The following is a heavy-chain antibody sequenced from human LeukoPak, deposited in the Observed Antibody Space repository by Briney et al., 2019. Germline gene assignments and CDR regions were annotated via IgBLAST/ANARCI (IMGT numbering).Heavy chain of an antibody. CDR3: ARSHCSGGRCTLFDY. V-gene: IGHV3-13*01. D-gene: IGHD2-15*01. CDR1: GFIFSSND. Sequence: GGSLRLSCAASGFIFSSNDMHWVRQPTGKGLEWVSGIDTAGATYYPGSVKGRFTISRENAKNSLYLQMNSLRTGDTAVYYCARSHCSGGRCTLFDYWGPGTLVTVSS. CDR2: IDTAGAT. J-gene: IGHJ4*02.